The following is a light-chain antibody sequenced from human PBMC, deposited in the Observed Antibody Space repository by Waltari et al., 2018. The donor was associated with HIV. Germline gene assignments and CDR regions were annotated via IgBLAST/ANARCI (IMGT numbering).Light chain of an antibody. Sequence: SSVLTQPPSLSVAPGHTARITCGGTNIVHRYQQQPGQAPVLVIYDDSDRPSGIPERFSGSNSGNTATLTISRVEAGDEADYYCQVWDSTTNHVVFGGGTKLTVL. J-gene: IGLJ2*01. V-gene: IGLV3-21*02. CDR3: QVWDSTTNHVV. CDR2: DDS. CDR1: NIV.